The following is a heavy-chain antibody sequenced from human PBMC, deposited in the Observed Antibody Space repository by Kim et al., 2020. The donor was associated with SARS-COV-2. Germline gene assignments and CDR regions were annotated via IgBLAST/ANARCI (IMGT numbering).Heavy chain of an antibody. CDR2: ISGSGGST. D-gene: IGHD6-13*01. CDR1: GFTFSSYA. J-gene: IGHJ4*02. Sequence: GGSLRLSCAASGFTFSSYAMSWVRQASGKGLEWVSAISGSGGSTYYADSVKGRFTISRDNSKNTLYLQMNSLRAEDTAVYYCVNIRQLVTNPFDYWGQGTLVTVSS. V-gene: IGHV3-23*01. CDR3: VNIRQLVTNPFDY.